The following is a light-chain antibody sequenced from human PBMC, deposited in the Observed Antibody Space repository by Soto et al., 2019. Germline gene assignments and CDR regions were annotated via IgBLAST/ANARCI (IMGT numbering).Light chain of an antibody. J-gene: IGLJ2*01. CDR2: YNN. Sequence: QPVLTQPPSASGTPGQRVTISCSGSSSNIGDSTVNWYQQLPGTAPKLLIYYNNQRPSGVPDRFSGSQSGTSASLAISGLQSEDEGDYYCAAWDGSLNEVLFGGGTKLTVL. CDR3: AAWDGSLNEVL. CDR1: SSNIGDST. V-gene: IGLV1-44*01.